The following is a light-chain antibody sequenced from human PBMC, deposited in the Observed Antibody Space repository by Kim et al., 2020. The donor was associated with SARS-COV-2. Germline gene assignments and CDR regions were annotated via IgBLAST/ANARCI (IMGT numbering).Light chain of an antibody. CDR1: QSLSIW. J-gene: IGKJ1*01. Sequence: DIQMTQSPSTLSASIGDRVTITCRASQSLSIWSAWYQQKPGKAPNLLIYDASILESGVPSRFSGSGSGTEFTLTISGLQPDDFATYYCQEYKSNSWTFGQGTKVDIK. CDR3: QEYKSNSWT. V-gene: IGKV1-5*01. CDR2: DAS.